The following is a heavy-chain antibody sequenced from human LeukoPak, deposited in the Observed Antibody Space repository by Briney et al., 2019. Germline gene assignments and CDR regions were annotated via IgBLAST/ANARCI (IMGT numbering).Heavy chain of an antibody. D-gene: IGHD2-15*01. CDR2: IKKTGSET. CDR3: AREDGYCSGGNCYSYFDS. V-gene: IGHV3-7*01. Sequence: GGSLRLSCAASGFTFSHFWMSWVRQAPGKGLEWVAYIKKTGSETYYVNSVKGRFTITRDNTRSSLFLQMYSLRAEDTAVYFCAREDGYCSGGNCYSYFDSWGQGTLVTVSS. J-gene: IGHJ4*02. CDR1: GFTFSHFW.